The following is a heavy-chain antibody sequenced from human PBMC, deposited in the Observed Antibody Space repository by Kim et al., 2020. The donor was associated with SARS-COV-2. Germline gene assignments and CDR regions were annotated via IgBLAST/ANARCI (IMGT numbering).Heavy chain of an antibody. CDR1: GGSISSSNC. V-gene: IGHV4-4*02. J-gene: IGHJ4*02. CDR2: MCHSGST. D-gene: IGHD3-9*01. Sequence: SETLSLTCAVSGGSISSSNCWSWVRQPPGKGLEWIGEMCHSGSTNYNPSLKSRVTISADKSKNQFSLKLTSVTAADTAVYYCAIAISRTVDYWGQGILVTVSS. CDR3: AIAISRTVDY.